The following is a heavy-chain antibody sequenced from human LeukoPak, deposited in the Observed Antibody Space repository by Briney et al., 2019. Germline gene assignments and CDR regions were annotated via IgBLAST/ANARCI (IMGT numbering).Heavy chain of an antibody. D-gene: IGHD3-10*01. J-gene: IGHJ3*02. Sequence: ASVKVSCKASGYTFTSYGISWVRQAPGQGLEWMGWISAYNGNTNYAQKLQGRVTMTTDTSTSTAYMELRSLRSDDTAVYYCATSIPDYYSSGSRNAFDIWGQGTMVTVSS. CDR3: ATSIPDYYSSGSRNAFDI. CDR1: GYTFTSYG. CDR2: ISAYNGNT. V-gene: IGHV1-18*01.